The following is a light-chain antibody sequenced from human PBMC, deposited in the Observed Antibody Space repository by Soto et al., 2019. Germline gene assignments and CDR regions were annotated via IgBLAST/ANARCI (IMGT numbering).Light chain of an antibody. CDR3: QKYNSAPLT. CDR1: QGISSY. Sequence: AIRMTQSPSSFSASTGDRVTITCRASQGISSYLAWYQQKPGKAPKLLIYAASTLQSGVPSRFSGSGSGTDFTLTISSLQPEDVATYYCQKYNSAPLTFGQGTRLEIK. V-gene: IGKV1-8*01. J-gene: IGKJ5*01. CDR2: AAS.